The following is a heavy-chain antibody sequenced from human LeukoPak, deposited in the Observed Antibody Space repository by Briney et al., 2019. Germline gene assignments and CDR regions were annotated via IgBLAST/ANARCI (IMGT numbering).Heavy chain of an antibody. CDR3: ARAPSSAARGDY. J-gene: IGHJ4*02. D-gene: IGHD6-25*01. CDR2: ISSSSSTI. CDR1: GFPFSSYS. Sequence: GSLRLSCAAPGFPFSSYSMNWVRQAPGKGLEWVSYISSSSSTIYYADSVKGRFTISRDNAKNSLYLQMNSLRDEDTAVYYCARAPSSAARGDYWGQGTLVTVSS. V-gene: IGHV3-48*02.